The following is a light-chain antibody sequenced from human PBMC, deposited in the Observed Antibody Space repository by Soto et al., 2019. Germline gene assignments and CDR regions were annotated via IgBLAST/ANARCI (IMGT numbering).Light chain of an antibody. J-gene: IGKJ1*01. CDR3: QQYGGSPRT. CDR2: QPS. V-gene: IGKV3-20*01. Sequence: EIVLTQSPATLSSFPGDRVTLSCRASQYINTRLAWYQHRPGQAPRLLIYQPSIRAAGIPARFSASGSGTDFTLTISRLEPEDFAVYYCQQYGGSPRTFGQGTKVDIK. CDR1: QYINTR.